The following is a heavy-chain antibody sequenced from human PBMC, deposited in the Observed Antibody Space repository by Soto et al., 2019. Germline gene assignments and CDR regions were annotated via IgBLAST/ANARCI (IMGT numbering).Heavy chain of an antibody. V-gene: IGHV3-48*02. CDR2: ISSTSSTI. D-gene: IGHD2-2*02. CDR3: AREGGRHCSPTRCYNAFDI. CDR1: GFSFSAFS. Sequence: GGSLRLSCASSGFSFSAFSMNWVRQAPGKGLEWVSYISSTSSTIYYGDSVKGRFTIPRDNAKNSLYLQMNSLRDEDTAVYYCAREGGRHCSPTRCYNAFDIWGQGTMVTVS. J-gene: IGHJ3*02.